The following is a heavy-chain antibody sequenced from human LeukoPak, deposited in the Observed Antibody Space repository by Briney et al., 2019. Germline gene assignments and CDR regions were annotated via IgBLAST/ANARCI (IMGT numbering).Heavy chain of an antibody. CDR2: IIGRGSTI. CDR1: GFTFSGYE. J-gene: IGHJ4*02. Sequence: QPGGSLRLSCAASGFTFSGYEMNWVRQAPGKGLEWVSYIIGRGSTIYYADSVKGRLTISRDNAKNSLYLQMNSLRAEDTAVYYCARGGSSSWYRYYFDYWGQGTLVTVSS. CDR3: ARGGSSSWYRYYFDY. V-gene: IGHV3-48*03. D-gene: IGHD6-13*01.